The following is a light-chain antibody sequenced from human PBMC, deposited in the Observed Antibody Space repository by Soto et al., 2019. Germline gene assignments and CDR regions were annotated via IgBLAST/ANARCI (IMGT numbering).Light chain of an antibody. CDR2: DAS. CDR3: QQYKSYLWT. CDR1: QSISSW. J-gene: IGKJ1*01. Sequence: DIQMTQSPSTLSASVGDRVTLTCRDSQSISSWLAWYQQKPGKAPKVLIYDASSLESGVPSRFSGSGSGTELTLTISSLQPDDFATYYCQQYKSYLWTFGQGTKVDIK. V-gene: IGKV1-5*01.